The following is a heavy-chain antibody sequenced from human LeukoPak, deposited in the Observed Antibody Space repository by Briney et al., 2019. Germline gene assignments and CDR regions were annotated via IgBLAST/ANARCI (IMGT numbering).Heavy chain of an antibody. J-gene: IGHJ5*02. D-gene: IGHD2-15*01. CDR2: INHSGST. Sequence: SETLSLTCAVYGGSFSGYYWSWIRQPPGKGLEWIGDINHSGSTNYNPSLKSRVTISLDTSKNQLSLKLSSVTAADTAVYYCARDVGYCSGGSCYDGWFDPWGQGTLVTVSS. V-gene: IGHV4-34*01. CDR3: ARDVGYCSGGSCYDGWFDP. CDR1: GGSFSGYY.